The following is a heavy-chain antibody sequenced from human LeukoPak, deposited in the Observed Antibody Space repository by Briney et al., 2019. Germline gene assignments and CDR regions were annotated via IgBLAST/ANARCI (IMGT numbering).Heavy chain of an antibody. J-gene: IGHJ4*02. D-gene: IGHD2-2*01. CDR2: IRYSGST. V-gene: IGHV4-59*08. CDR1: GGSISSYY. Sequence: SETLSLTCTVSGGSISSYYWSWIRQPPGKGLEWIGNIRYSGSTNYNPSHKSRVTISVDTSKNQFSLKLSSVTAADTAVYYCARVGFWGSTSCSFDYWGQGTLVTVSS. CDR3: ARVGFWGSTSCSFDY.